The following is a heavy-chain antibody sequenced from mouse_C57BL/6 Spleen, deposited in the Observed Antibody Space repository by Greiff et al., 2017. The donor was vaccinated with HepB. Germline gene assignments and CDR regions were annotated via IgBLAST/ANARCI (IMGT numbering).Heavy chain of an antibody. J-gene: IGHJ4*01. CDR1: GYTFTDYY. V-gene: IGHV1-26*01. CDR2: INPNNGGT. D-gene: IGHD1-1*01. CDR3: ARGKNFNYGSSYDAMDY. Sequence: EVQGVESGPELVKPGASVKISCKASGYTFTDYYMNWVKQSHGKSLEWIGDINPNNGGTSYNQKFKGKATLTVDKSSSTAYMELRSLTSEDSAVYYCARGKNFNYGSSYDAMDYWGQGTSVTVSS.